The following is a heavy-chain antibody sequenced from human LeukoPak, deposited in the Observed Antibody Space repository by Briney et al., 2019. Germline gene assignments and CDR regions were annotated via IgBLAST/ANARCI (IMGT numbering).Heavy chain of an antibody. J-gene: IGHJ4*02. V-gene: IGHV1-2*02. CDR1: GYTFTGYY. D-gene: IGHD2-15*01. CDR2: INPNSGGT. Sequence: ASVKVSCKASGYTFTGYYIHWVRQAPGQGLEWMGWINPNSGGTNYAQKFQGRVTMTRDTSISTAYMELSRLRSDDTAVYYCARDPRNCSGGSCYYFDYWGQGTLVTVSS. CDR3: ARDPRNCSGGSCYYFDY.